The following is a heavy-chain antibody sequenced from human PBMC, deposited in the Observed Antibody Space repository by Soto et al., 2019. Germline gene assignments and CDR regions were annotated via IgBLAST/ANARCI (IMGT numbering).Heavy chain of an antibody. CDR3: AKDRGIIVKAGDAFDV. J-gene: IGHJ3*01. CDR2: ISDSGDRT. Sequence: PVRSLGLSCSASGFPLRMSAVNWVRQAPGKGLEWVSYISDSGDRTYYADSVKGRFTISRDRSKNTVSLQMDSLRAEDTAVYYCAKDRGIIVKAGDAFDVWGQGTKVTVSS. CDR1: GFPLRMSA. D-gene: IGHD3-16*02. V-gene: IGHV3-23*01.